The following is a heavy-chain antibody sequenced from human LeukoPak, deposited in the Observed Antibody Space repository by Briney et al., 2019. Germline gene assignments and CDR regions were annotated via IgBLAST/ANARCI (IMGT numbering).Heavy chain of an antibody. Sequence: SVKVSCKASGGTSSSYTISWVRQAPGQGLEWMGRIIPILGIANYAQKFQGRVTITADKSTSTAYMELSSLRSEDTAVYYCARVNYYDSSGFDYWGQGTLVTVSS. V-gene: IGHV1-69*02. CDR2: IIPILGIA. J-gene: IGHJ4*02. CDR1: GGTSSSYT. D-gene: IGHD3-22*01. CDR3: ARVNYYDSSGFDY.